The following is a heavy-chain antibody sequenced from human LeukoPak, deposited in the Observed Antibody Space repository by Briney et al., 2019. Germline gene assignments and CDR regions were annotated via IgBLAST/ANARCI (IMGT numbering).Heavy chain of an antibody. CDR2: IYPGDSDT. J-gene: IGHJ4*02. CDR3: ARRDGLDYYDSSGYFDY. V-gene: IGHV5-51*01. CDR1: GYSFTSYW. Sequence: GESLKISCKGSGYSFTSYWIGWVRQMPGKGLEWMGIIYPGDSDTRYSPSFQGQVTISADKSISTAYLQWSSLKASDTAMYYCARRDGLDYYDSSGYFDYWGQGTLVTVSS. D-gene: IGHD3-22*01.